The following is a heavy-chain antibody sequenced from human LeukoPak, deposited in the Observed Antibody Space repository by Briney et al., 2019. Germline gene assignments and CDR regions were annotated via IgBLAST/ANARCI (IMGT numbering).Heavy chain of an antibody. CDR2: IIPILGIA. J-gene: IGHJ4*02. CDR3: ARSSCSSTSCLLFDTFDY. Sequence: SVKVSFKASGGTFSSYAISWVRQAPGQGLEWMGRIIPILGIANYAQKFQGRVTITADKSTSTAYMELSSLRSEDTAVYYCARSSCSSTSCLLFDTFDYWGQGTLVTVSS. D-gene: IGHD2-2*01. CDR1: GGTFSSYA. V-gene: IGHV1-69*04.